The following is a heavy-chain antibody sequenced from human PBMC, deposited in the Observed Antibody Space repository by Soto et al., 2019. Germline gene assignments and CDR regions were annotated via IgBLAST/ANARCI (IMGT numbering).Heavy chain of an antibody. CDR3: ARDPRGIYDFWSGYYPLYGMDV. Sequence: EASVKVSCKASGGTFSSYAISWVRQAPGQGLEWMGGIIPIFGTANYAQKFQGRVTITADKSTSTAYMELSSLRSEDTAVYYCARDPRGIYDFWSGYYPLYGMDVWGQGTTVTVSS. CDR1: GGTFSSYA. CDR2: IIPIFGTA. D-gene: IGHD3-3*01. J-gene: IGHJ6*02. V-gene: IGHV1-69*06.